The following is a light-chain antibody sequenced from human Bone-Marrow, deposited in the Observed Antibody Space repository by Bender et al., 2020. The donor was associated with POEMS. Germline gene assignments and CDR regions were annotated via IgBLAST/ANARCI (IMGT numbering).Light chain of an antibody. CDR2: DVT. J-gene: IGLJ3*02. CDR3: CSYAGTYTFV. Sequence: QSALTQPRSVSGSPGQSVTISCTGSSSDVGAYNHVSWYQQQPGKVPQLLIYDVTKRPSGVPDRFSGAKSGKTASLTISGLQAEDEADYYCCSYAGTYTFVLGGGTRVTVL. CDR1: SSDVGAYNH. V-gene: IGLV2-11*01.